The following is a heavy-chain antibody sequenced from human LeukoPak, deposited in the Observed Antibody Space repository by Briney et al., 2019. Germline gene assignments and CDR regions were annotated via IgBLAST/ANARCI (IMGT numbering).Heavy chain of an antibody. V-gene: IGHV3-33*06. CDR3: AKEDYGSGSFDY. Sequence: PGRSLRLSCAASGFTFSSYGMHWVRQAPGKGLEWVAVIWYDGSNKYYADSVKGRFTISRDNSKNTLYLQMNSLRAEDTAVYYCAKEDYGSGSFDYWGPGTLVTVSS. CDR1: GFTFSSYG. D-gene: IGHD3-10*01. J-gene: IGHJ4*02. CDR2: IWYDGSNK.